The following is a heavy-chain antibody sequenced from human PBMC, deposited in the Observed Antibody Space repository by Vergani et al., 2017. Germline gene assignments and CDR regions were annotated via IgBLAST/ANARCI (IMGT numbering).Heavy chain of an antibody. CDR1: GGTFSSYA. V-gene: IGHV1-69*06. D-gene: IGHD3-22*01. J-gene: IGHJ4*02. CDR3: ARGDDSSGTTDY. Sequence: QVQLVQSGAEVKKPGSSVKVSCKASGGTFSSYAISWVRQAPGQGLEWMGGIIPIFGTANYAQKFQGRVTMTRNTSISTAYMELSSLRSEDTAVYYCARGDDSSGTTDYWGQGTLVTVSS. CDR2: IIPIFGTA.